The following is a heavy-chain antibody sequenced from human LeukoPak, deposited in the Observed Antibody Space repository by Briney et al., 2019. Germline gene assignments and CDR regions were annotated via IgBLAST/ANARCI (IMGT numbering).Heavy chain of an antibody. Sequence: PSQTLSLTCTVSGGSISSGDYYWSWIRQPPGKGLEWIGYIYYSGSTYYNPSLKSRVTISVDTSKNQFSLKLSSVTAADTAVYYCARFYERGIGPGVYWGQGTLVTVSS. J-gene: IGHJ4*02. CDR2: IYYSGST. D-gene: IGHD6-13*01. V-gene: IGHV4-30-4*08. CDR1: GGSISSGDYY. CDR3: ARFYERGIGPGVY.